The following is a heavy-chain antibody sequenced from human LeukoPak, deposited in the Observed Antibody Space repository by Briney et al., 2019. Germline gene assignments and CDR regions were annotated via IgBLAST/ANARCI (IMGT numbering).Heavy chain of an antibody. CDR1: GFTFSSYG. CDR2: IRYDGSNK. Sequence: PGGSLRLSCAASGFTFSSYGMHWVRQAPGKGLEWVAFIRYDGSNKYYADPVKGRFTISRDNSKNTLYLQMNSLRAEDTAVYYCAKVAPGYTYGAHFDYWGQGTLVTVSS. D-gene: IGHD5-18*01. CDR3: AKVAPGYTYGAHFDY. V-gene: IGHV3-30*02. J-gene: IGHJ4*02.